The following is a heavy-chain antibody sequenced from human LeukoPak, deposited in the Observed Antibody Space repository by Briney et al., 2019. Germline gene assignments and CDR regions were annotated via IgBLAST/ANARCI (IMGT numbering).Heavy chain of an antibody. V-gene: IGHV6-1*01. D-gene: IGHD6-6*01. CDR3: VYSSSSPYYYGMDV. CDR2: TYYRSKWYN. Sequence: SQTLSLTCAISGDSVSSNSAAWNWIRQSPSRGLEWLGRTYYRSKWYNDYAVSVKGRITINPDTSKNQFSLQLNPVTPEDTAVYYCVYSSSSPYYYGMDVWGQGTTVTVSS. CDR1: GDSVSSNSAA. J-gene: IGHJ6*02.